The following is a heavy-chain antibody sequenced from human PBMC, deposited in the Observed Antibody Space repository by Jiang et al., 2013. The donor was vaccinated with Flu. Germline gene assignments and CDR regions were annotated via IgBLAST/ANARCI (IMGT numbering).Heavy chain of an antibody. D-gene: IGHD3-10*01. J-gene: IGHJ4*02. V-gene: IGHV2-5*01. Sequence: KPTQTLTLTCTFSGFSLSTSGVGVGWIRQPPGKALEWLALIYWNDDKRYSPSLKSRLTITKDTSKNQVVLTMTNMDPVDTATYYCAHRRVRASGGTMVRGVIFDYWGQGTLVTVSS. CDR1: GFSLSTSGVG. CDR3: AHRRVRASGGTMVRGVIFDY. CDR2: IYWNDDK.